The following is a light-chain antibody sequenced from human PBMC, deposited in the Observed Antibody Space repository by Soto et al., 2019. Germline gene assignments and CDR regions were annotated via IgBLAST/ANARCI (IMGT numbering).Light chain of an antibody. V-gene: IGKV3-11*01. CDR2: DAS. Sequence: EIVLTQSPATLSLSPGERATLSCRASQSVGTFLAWYQQRPGQAPRLLIYDASITATGIPARFSGSGSGTEFTLTISSLAPEDFAVYYCQQRSSWFTFGQGTKLEIK. J-gene: IGKJ2*01. CDR1: QSVGTF. CDR3: QQRSSWFT.